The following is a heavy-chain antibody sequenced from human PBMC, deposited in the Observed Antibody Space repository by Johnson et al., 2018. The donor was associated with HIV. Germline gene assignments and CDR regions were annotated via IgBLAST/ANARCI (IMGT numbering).Heavy chain of an antibody. D-gene: IGHD2-21*01. CDR3: AKVGRIVVAIGNDAFDI. Sequence: QMLLVESGGGVVQPGRSLRLSCAASGFTFSSYAMHWVRQAPGKGLEWVAVISYDGNNKYYAASVKGRFTISRDNSRNTLYLQMNTLRTEDTALYYCAKVGRIVVAIGNDAFDIWGQGTMVTVSS. J-gene: IGHJ3*02. CDR1: GFTFSSYA. V-gene: IGHV3-30-3*01. CDR2: ISYDGNNK.